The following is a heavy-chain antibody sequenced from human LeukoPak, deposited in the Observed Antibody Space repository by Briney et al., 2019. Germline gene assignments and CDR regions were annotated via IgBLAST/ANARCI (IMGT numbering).Heavy chain of an antibody. CDR1: GYTFTDYW. CDR2: IYPGDSDN. J-gene: IGHJ6*02. CDR3: ARRAQLSNIAEAGTCYHVMDV. Sequence: GESLKISWQGSGYTFTDYWIGWVRQLPGKGLGGMGIIYPGDSDNRYSPPFQGQVPLSAAKSLPPAYLQWRGLKASDTAMYCCARRAQLSNIAEAGTCYHVMDVWGQGTTVTVSS. D-gene: IGHD6-13*01. V-gene: IGHV5-51*01.